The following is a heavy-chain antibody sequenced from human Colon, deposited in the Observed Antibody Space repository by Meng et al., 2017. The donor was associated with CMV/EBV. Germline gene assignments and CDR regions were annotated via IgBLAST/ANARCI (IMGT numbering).Heavy chain of an antibody. V-gene: IGHV3-23*01. D-gene: IGHD2/OR15-2a*01. CDR3: AKDSREYESSFDY. CDR2: VTGSGAST. Sequence: GESLKISCTASGFTFNSFALSWVRQPPGKGLQWVSAVTGSGASTYYADSVKGRFTISRDNSKNTVYLQMNSLRVEDTAVYYCAKDSREYESSFDYWGQGTLVTVSS. CDR1: GFTFNSFA. J-gene: IGHJ4*02.